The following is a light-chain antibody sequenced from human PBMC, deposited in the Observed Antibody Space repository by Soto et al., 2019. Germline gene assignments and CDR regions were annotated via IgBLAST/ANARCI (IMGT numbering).Light chain of an antibody. V-gene: IGKV1-5*03. Sequence: DIQMTQSPSTLSASVGDGVTITCRASQIIGSWLAWYQQKPGKAPKLLIYKATNLQSGVPSRFSGSGSGTDFSLTISSLQPEDSATYFCQQYNDFQYTFGPGTKPEI. CDR1: QIIGSW. CDR3: QQYNDFQYT. CDR2: KAT. J-gene: IGKJ2*01.